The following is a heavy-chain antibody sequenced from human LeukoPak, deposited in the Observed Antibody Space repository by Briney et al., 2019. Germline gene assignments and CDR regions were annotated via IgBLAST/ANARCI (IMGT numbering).Heavy chain of an antibody. J-gene: IGHJ6*03. V-gene: IGHV4-59*11. CDR2: IYYSGST. CDR3: ARTDFPYYMDV. CDR1: GGSISSHY. Sequence: PSETLSLTCTVSGGSISSHYWSWIRQPPGKGLEWIGDIYYSGSTNYNPSLKSRVTISVDTSKNQFSLKLSSVTAADTPVYYCARTDFPYYMDVWGKGTTVTVSS.